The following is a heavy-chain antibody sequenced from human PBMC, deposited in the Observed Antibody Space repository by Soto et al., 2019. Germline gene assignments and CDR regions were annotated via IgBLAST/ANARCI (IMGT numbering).Heavy chain of an antibody. CDR2: IYPGDSDT. D-gene: IGHD6-6*01. Sequence: GESLKISCKGSGYSFTSYWIGWVRQMPGKGLEWMGIIYPGDSDTRYSSSFQGQVTISADKSISTAYLQWSSLKASDTAMYYCARQRDSSSFRDYYYYYGMDVWGQGTTVTVSS. J-gene: IGHJ6*02. CDR1: GYSFTSYW. V-gene: IGHV5-51*01. CDR3: ARQRDSSSFRDYYYYYGMDV.